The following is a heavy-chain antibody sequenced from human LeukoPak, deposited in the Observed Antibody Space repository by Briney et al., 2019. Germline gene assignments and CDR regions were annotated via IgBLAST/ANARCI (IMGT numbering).Heavy chain of an antibody. CDR3: ATTYCSGDTCYLDS. Sequence: KPSETLSLTRTVSGGSISSSSYDWGWIRQPPGKGLEWIGTIYYSGTTYFSPSLKSRVTISVDTSENQFSLRLSSVPAADTAIYYCATTYCSGDTCYLDSWGQGTLVTVSS. CDR1: GGSISSSSYD. J-gene: IGHJ4*02. CDR2: IYYSGTT. V-gene: IGHV4-39*01. D-gene: IGHD2-15*01.